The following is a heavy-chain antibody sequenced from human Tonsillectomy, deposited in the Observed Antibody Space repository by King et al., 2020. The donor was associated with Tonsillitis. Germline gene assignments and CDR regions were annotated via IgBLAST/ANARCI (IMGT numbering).Heavy chain of an antibody. CDR3: ARNPTYCGGDCYPFYYYAMDV. V-gene: IGHV1-69*01. Sequence: QVQLVESGAEVKKPGSSVKVSCKASGGTFSNSAITWVRQAPGQGLEWMGGVIPIFGTPNYAQKFQGRVTITADESTSTAYMELSSLRSEDTAVYYCARNPTYCGGDCYPFYYYAMDVWGQGTTVTVSS. CDR2: VIPIFGTP. CDR1: GGTFSNSA. J-gene: IGHJ6*02. D-gene: IGHD2-21*02.